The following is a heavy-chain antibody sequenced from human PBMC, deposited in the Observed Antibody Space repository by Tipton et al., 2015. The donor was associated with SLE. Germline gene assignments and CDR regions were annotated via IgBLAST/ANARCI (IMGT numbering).Heavy chain of an antibody. J-gene: IGHJ4*02. Sequence: LRLSCTLSGGSINSGGYYWGWVRQPAGKGLEWIGHIYPGESANYNPSLKSRLSLSVDTSKNQISLRLNSVTAGDTAVYYCARAALLGWNPDYWGQGTLVTVSS. V-gene: IGHV4-61*09. CDR1: GGSINSGGYY. CDR2: IYPGESA. CDR3: ARAALLGWNPDY. D-gene: IGHD1-1*01.